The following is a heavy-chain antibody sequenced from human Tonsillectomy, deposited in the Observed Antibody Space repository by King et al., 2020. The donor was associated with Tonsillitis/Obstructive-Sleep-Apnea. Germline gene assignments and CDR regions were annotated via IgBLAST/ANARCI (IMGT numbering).Heavy chain of an antibody. CDR3: ASEMAYGVYAFDI. V-gene: IGHV4-34*01. CDR1: GGSFSGYY. J-gene: IGHJ3*02. D-gene: IGHD4-17*01. CDR2: INHSGST. Sequence: VQLQQWGAGLLKPSETLSLTCAVYGGSFSGYYWSWIRQPPGKGLEWIGEINHSGSTNYNPSLKSRVTISVDTSKNQFSLKLSSVTAADTAVYYCASEMAYGVYAFDIWGQGTMVTVSS.